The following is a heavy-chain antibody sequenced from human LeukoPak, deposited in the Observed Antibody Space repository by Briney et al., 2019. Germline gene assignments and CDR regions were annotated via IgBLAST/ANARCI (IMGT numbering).Heavy chain of an antibody. Sequence: GVSLRLSCAASGFTFSAYAMAWVRQAPGKGLEWVSTIYDDNTYYADSVKGRFAISTDNSKNTLYLQMNSLRVEDTAVYFCAARKVRGVWFYLDYWGQGTLVTVSS. V-gene: IGHV3-23*01. CDR1: GFTFSAYA. J-gene: IGHJ4*02. CDR3: AARKVRGVWFYLDY. D-gene: IGHD3-10*01. CDR2: IYDDNT.